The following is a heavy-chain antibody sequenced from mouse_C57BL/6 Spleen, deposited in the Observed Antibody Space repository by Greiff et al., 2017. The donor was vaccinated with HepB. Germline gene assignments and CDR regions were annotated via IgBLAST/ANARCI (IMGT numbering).Heavy chain of an antibody. J-gene: IGHJ1*03. CDR2: IYPGSGST. CDR3: AREWDGGWYFDD. V-gene: IGHV1-55*01. CDR1: GYTFTSYW. D-gene: IGHD4-1*01. Sequence: VKLQQPGAELVKPGASVKMSCKASGYTFTSYWITWVKQRPGQGLEWIGDIYPGSGSTTYNEKFKSKATLTVDTSSSTAYMQLSSLTSEDSAVDYYAREWDGGWYFDDWGTGTTVTVSS.